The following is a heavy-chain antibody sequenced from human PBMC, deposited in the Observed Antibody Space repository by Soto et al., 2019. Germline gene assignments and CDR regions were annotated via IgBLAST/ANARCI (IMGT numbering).Heavy chain of an antibody. CDR2: IYYSGST. CDR1: GSSISSGDYY. CDR3: ARGLGEIVVVPAATNWFDP. Sequence: SETLSLTCTVSGSSISSGDYYWSWIRQPPGKGLEWIGYIYYSGSTNYNPSLKSRVTISVDTSKNQFSLKLSSVTAADTAVYYCARGLGEIVVVPAATNWFDPWGQGTLVTVSS. J-gene: IGHJ5*02. D-gene: IGHD2-2*01. V-gene: IGHV4-30-4*01.